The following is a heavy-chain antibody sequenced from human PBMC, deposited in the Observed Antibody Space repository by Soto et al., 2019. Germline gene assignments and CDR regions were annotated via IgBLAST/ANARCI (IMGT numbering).Heavy chain of an antibody. Sequence: SLRISCAASGFSFDDYAMHWVRQSPGKGLEWVSGITWNSGDITYTGSVKGRFSISRDNAENSLYLHMNSLRPEDTAFYYCARSSGLTSDPQAFWAQGTLV. CDR2: ITWNSGDI. CDR1: GFSFDDYA. D-gene: IGHD3-22*01. CDR3: ARSSGLTSDPQAF. J-gene: IGHJ4*01. V-gene: IGHV3-9*01.